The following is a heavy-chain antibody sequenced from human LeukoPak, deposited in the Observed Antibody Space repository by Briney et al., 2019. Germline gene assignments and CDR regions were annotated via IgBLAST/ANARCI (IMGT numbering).Heavy chain of an antibody. J-gene: IGHJ1*01. CDR2: TYYSGST. V-gene: IGHV4-59*01. D-gene: IGHD5-24*01. Sequence: PSETLSLTCTVSGGSITSYYWSWIRHPPGKGLEWIGYTYYSGSTNYNPSLKSRVTISVDTSKSQSALKLSSVTAADTAVYYCARGRMATHEYIQHWGQGTLVTVSS. CDR3: ARGRMATHEYIQH. CDR1: GGSITSYY.